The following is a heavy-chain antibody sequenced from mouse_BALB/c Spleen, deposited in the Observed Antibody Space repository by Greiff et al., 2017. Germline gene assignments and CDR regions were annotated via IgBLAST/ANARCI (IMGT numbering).Heavy chain of an antibody. D-gene: IGHD2-14*01. CDR3: ASYYRYGFAY. Sequence: EVKVEESGPGLVKPSQSLSLTCSVTGYSITSGYYWNWIRQFPGNKLEWMGYISYDGSNNYNPSLKNRISITRDTSKNQFFLKLNSVTTEDTATYYCASYYRYGFAYWGQGTLVTVSA. CDR1: GYSITSGYY. J-gene: IGHJ3*01. CDR2: ISYDGSN. V-gene: IGHV3-6*02.